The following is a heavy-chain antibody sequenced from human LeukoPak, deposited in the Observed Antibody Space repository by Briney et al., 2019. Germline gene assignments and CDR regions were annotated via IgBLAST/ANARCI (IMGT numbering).Heavy chain of an antibody. V-gene: IGHV1-2*06. Sequence: ASVKVSCKASGYTFSGSYIHWVRQAPGQGLEWLGRINPNSGDTNYAQNLHGRVTMTRDTSITTAYMELNSLTSDATAVYFCARSAEHCNNGVCFTDYYMDVWGKGTTVTVSS. CDR1: GYTFSGSY. CDR2: INPNSGDT. CDR3: ARSAEHCNNGVCFTDYYMDV. D-gene: IGHD2-8*01. J-gene: IGHJ6*03.